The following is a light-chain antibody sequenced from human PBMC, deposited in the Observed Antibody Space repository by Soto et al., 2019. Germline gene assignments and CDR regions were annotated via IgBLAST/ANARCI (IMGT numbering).Light chain of an antibody. CDR1: SSDVGNYNR. Sequence: QSVLTQPPSVSGSPGQSVTISCTGTSSDVGNYNRVSWYQQPPGTAPKLTIYEVSIRPSGVPDRFSGSKSGTTASLTISGLQAEDEADYYCSSYPGSSTYVFGTGTKVTVL. CDR3: SSYPGSSTYV. V-gene: IGLV2-18*02. J-gene: IGLJ1*01. CDR2: EVS.